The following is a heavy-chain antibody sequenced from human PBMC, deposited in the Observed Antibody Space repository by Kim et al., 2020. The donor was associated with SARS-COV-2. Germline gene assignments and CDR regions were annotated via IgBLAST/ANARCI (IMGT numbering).Heavy chain of an antibody. D-gene: IGHD3-10*01. CDR3: ARTLLDRGLIITPLDY. CDR2: INYSGTT. J-gene: IGHJ4*01. CDR1: GGSIGNNLFF. Sequence: SETLSLTCTVSGGSIGNNLFFWAWIRQPPGRRLEWIGSINYSGTTYYNPSLKSRVTFYIDTSKNQFSLELAAVTAADTAVYYCARTLLDRGLIITPLDY. V-gene: IGHV4-39*01.